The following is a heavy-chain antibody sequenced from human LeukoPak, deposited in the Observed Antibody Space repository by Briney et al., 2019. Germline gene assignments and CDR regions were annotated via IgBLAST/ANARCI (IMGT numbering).Heavy chain of an antibody. J-gene: IGHJ1*01. CDR2: IYYSGST. Sequence: GSLRLSCAASGFTFSDYYMSWIRQPPGKGLEWIGSIYYSGSTYYNPSLKSRVTISVDTSKNQFSLKLSSVTAADTAVYYCARVRTGYFQDWGQGTLVTVSS. CDR3: ARVRTGYFQD. V-gene: IGHV4-38-2*01. CDR1: GFTFSDYY. D-gene: IGHD3/OR15-3a*01.